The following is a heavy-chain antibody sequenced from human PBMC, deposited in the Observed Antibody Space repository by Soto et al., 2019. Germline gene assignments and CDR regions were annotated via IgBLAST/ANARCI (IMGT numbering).Heavy chain of an antibody. CDR3: AREMGNIAAAAPLPYYYYGMDV. J-gene: IGHJ6*02. D-gene: IGHD6-13*01. CDR2: ISPSGGST. CDR1: GYTFTSYY. V-gene: IGHV1-46*01. Sequence: ASVTVSCQASGYTFTSYYMHWVRQAPGQGLEWMGIISPSGGSTSYAQKFQGRVTITADESTSTAYMELSSLRSEDTAVYYCAREMGNIAAAAPLPYYYYGMDVWGQGTTVTVSS.